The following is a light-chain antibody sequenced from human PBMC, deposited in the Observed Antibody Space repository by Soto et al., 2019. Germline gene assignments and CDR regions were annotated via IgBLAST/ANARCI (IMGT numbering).Light chain of an antibody. Sequence: QSVLTQPPSVSAVPGQTVTISCSGSNSNIGTKNVCWYQQLPATAPKLLIYDNIKRPSGIPDRFSASKSGTSATLAITGLQTGDEADYYCGTWDSSLSGGVFGGGTKLTVL. CDR1: NSNIGTKN. J-gene: IGLJ2*01. V-gene: IGLV1-51*01. CDR3: GTWDSSLSGGV. CDR2: DNI.